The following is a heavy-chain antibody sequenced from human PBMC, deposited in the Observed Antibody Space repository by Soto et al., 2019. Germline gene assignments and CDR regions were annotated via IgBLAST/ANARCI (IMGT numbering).Heavy chain of an antibody. CDR2: ISGSGGST. CDR1: GFTFSSYA. CDR3: AKDKGDYGMDV. V-gene: IGHV3-23*01. D-gene: IGHD1-26*01. J-gene: IGHJ6*02. Sequence: WGSLRISCAACGFTFSSYAMSWVRQAPGKGLEWVSAISGSGGSTYYADSVKGRFTISRDNSKNTLYLQMNSLRAEDTAVYYCAKDKGDYGMDVWGQGTTVTVSS.